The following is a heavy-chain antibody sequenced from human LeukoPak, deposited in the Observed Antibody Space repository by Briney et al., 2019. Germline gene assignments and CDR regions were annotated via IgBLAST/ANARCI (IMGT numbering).Heavy chain of an antibody. V-gene: IGHV1-2*02. D-gene: IGHD3-10*01. CDR3: ARGVGGSGSSYYMDV. J-gene: IGHJ6*03. CDR2: INPNSGGT. Sequence: ASVKVSCKASGYTFTGYYMHWVRQAPGQGLEWMGWINPNSGGTNYAQKFQGRVTMTRDTSISTAYMELSRLRPDDTAVYYCARGVGGSGSSYYMDVWGKGTTVTISS. CDR1: GYTFTGYY.